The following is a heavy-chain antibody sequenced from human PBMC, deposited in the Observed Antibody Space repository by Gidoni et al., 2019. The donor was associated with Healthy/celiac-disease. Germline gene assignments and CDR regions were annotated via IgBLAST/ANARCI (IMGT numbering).Heavy chain of an antibody. D-gene: IGHD3-10*01. V-gene: IGHV3-11*06. CDR2: ISSSSIYT. CDR1: AFTLSDYY. Sequence: QVQLVESGGGLVKPGGSLRLSCAASAFTLSDYYMIWIRQAPGKGLEWVSYISSSSIYTNYADSVKGRFTISRDNAKNSLYLQMNSLRAEDTAVYYCARVYYRRSSSKGPGSYYDFYFDYWGQGTLVTVSS. CDR3: ARVYYRRSSSKGPGSYYDFYFDY. J-gene: IGHJ4*02.